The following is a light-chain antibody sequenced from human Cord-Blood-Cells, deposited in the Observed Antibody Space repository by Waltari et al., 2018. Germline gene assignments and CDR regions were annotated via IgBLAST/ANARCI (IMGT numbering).Light chain of an antibody. Sequence: DIQMTQSPSSLSASVGDRVTITCRASQSISSYLNWYQQKPGKAPKLLIYAASSLQRGVPSRFSGSGSGTEFTLTISSLQPEDFATYYCQQSYSTPPYTFGQGTKLEIK. V-gene: IGKV1-39*01. J-gene: IGKJ2*01. CDR3: QQSYSTPPYT. CDR1: QSISSY. CDR2: AAS.